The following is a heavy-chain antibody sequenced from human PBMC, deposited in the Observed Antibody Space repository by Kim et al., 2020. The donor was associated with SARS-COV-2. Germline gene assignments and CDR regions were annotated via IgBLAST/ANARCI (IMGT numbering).Heavy chain of an antibody. Sequence: SETLSLTCTVSGGSISSSSYYWGWIRQPPGKGLEWIGSIYYSGSTYYNPSLKSRVTISVDTSKNQFSLKLSSVTAADTAVYYCARSVPGAYYDILTGYYLERPFHWFDPWGQGTLVTVSS. D-gene: IGHD3-9*01. J-gene: IGHJ5*02. CDR3: ARSVPGAYYDILTGYYLERPFHWFDP. V-gene: IGHV4-39*07. CDR2: IYYSGST. CDR1: GGSISSSSYY.